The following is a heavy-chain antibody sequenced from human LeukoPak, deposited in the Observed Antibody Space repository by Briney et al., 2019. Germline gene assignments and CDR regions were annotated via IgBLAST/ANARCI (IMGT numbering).Heavy chain of an antibody. CDR2: IPYDGSNK. Sequence: GSLRLSCAASGFTYSAYAMHWVRQAPGKGLEWVAVIPYDGSNKYYADSVKGRFTISRENSKNRLYLQMNSLRAEDAAVYYCARAEGYGGELDSWGQGTLVTVSS. J-gene: IGHJ4*02. V-gene: IGHV3-30*04. CDR3: ARAEGYGGELDS. CDR1: GFTYSAYA. D-gene: IGHD4-23*01.